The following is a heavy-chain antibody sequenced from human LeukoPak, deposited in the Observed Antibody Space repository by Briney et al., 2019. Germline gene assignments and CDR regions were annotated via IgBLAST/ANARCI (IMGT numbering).Heavy chain of an antibody. CDR1: GYTFTIYY. Sequence: VASVTVSFKASGYTFTIYYMHWVRQAPGQGLEWMGIINPSGGSTSYAQKFQGRVTMTRDTSTSTVYMELSSLRSEDTAVYYCARAPRDTDAFDIWGQGTMVTVSS. CDR3: ARAPRDTDAFDI. J-gene: IGHJ3*02. CDR2: INPSGGST. V-gene: IGHV1-46*01. D-gene: IGHD5-18*01.